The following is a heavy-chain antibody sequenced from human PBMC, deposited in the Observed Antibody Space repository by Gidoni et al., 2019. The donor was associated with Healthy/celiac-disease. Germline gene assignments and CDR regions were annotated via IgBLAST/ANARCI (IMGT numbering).Heavy chain of an antibody. J-gene: IGHJ4*02. CDR2: MNPNSGNT. D-gene: IGHD2-2*02. CDR3: ARGGYCSSTSCYTIADY. Sequence: QVQLVQSGAEVKKPGASVKVSCKASGYTFTSYDINWVRQATGQGLEWMGWMNPNSGNTGYAQKFQGRVTMTRNTSISTAYMELSSLRSEDTAVYYCARGGYCSSTSCYTIADYWGQGTLVTVSS. V-gene: IGHV1-8*01. CDR1: GYTFTSYD.